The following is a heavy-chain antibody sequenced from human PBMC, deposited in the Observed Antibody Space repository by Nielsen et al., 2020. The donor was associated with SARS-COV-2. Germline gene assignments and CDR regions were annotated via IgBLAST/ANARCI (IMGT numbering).Heavy chain of an antibody. CDR3: ARDQGYQLLFQYYYYYGMDV. D-gene: IGHD2-2*01. J-gene: IGHJ6*02. Sequence: GGSLRLSCAASGFTFSSYWMSWVRQAPGKGLEWVANIKQDGSEKYYVDSVKGRFTIPRDNAKNSLYLQMNSLRAEDTAVYYCARDQGYQLLFQYYYYYGMDVWGQGTTVTVSS. CDR1: GFTFSSYW. CDR2: IKQDGSEK. V-gene: IGHV3-7*03.